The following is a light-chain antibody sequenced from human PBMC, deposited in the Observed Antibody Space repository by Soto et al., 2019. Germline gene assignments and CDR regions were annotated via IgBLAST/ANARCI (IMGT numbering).Light chain of an antibody. J-gene: IGLJ1*01. CDR2: EDR. CDR1: ALPKKY. CDR3: YSTDSSGNPLEV. Sequence: SYELTQPPSVSVSPGQTARITCAGDALPKKYAYWYQQKSGKAPVLVIYEDRKRPSGIPERFSGSSSGTMATLTISGAQVEDEADYYCYSTDSSGNPLEVFGTGTKVTVL. V-gene: IGLV3-10*01.